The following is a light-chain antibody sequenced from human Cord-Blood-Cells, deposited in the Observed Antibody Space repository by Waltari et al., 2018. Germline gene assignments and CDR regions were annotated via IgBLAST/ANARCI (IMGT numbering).Light chain of an antibody. CDR3: AAWDDSLNGWV. V-gene: IGLV1-44*01. CDR1: SSNIGSTT. Sequence: QSVLTQPPSASGTPGQRVTISCSGSSSNIGSTTVNWYQQPPGTAPKLLIYSNSRRPSGVPDRFSGSKAGTSASLAISGLQSEDEADYYCAAWDDSLNGWVFGGGTKLTVL. J-gene: IGLJ3*02. CDR2: SNS.